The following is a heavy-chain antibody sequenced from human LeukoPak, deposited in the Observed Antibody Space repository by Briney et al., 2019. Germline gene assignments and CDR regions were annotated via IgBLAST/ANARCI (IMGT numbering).Heavy chain of an antibody. CDR2: IYYSGST. V-gene: IGHV4-31*03. CDR3: ARETTVTDRAFDY. Sequence: SETLSLTCTVSGGSISSGGYYWSWIRQPPGKGLEWFGYIYYSGSTYYNPSLKSRVTISVDTSKNQFSLKLSSVTAADTAVYYCARETTVTDRAFDYWGQGTLVTVSS. CDR1: GGSISSGGYY. J-gene: IGHJ4*02. D-gene: IGHD4-17*01.